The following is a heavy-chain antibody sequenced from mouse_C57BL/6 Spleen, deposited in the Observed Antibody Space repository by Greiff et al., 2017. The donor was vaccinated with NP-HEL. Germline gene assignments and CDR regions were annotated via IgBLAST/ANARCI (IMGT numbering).Heavy chain of an antibody. V-gene: IGHV1-64*01. CDR3: ARSPYGSSRAY. Sequence: QVQLQQPGAELVKPGASVKLSCKASGYTFTSYWMHWVKQRPGQGLEWIGMIHPNSGSTNYNEKFKSKATLTVDKSSSTAYMQLSSLTSEDSAVYYCARSPYGSSRAYWGQGTLVTVAA. CDR2: IHPNSGST. D-gene: IGHD1-1*01. CDR1: GYTFTSYW. J-gene: IGHJ3*01.